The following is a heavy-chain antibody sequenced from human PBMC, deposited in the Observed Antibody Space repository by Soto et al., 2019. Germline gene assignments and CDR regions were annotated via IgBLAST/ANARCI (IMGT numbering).Heavy chain of an antibody. J-gene: IGHJ2*01. Sequence: PGGSLRLSCAASGFSFSSYWMHWVRQAPGKGLEWISHITHSSSAIYYADSVRGRFTVSRDNAKNSLYLQLNSLRAEDTAVYYCAASILVSRQYFDLWGRGTLVTVSS. CDR2: ITHSSSAI. CDR1: GFSFSSYW. D-gene: IGHD3-9*01. V-gene: IGHV3-48*01. CDR3: AASILVSRQYFDL.